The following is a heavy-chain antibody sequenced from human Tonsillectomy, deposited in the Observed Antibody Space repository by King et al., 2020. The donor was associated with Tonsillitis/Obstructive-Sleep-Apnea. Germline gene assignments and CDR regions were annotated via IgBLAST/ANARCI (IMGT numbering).Heavy chain of an antibody. Sequence: VQLVESGGGVVQPGRSLRLSCAASGFTFSSYAMHWDRQAPGKGLEWVAVISYDGSNKYYADSVKGRFTISRDNSKNTLYLQMNSLRAEDTAVYYCAIPIGGMDYSTGWDYWGQGTLVTVSS. CDR3: AIPIGGMDYSTGWDY. CDR1: GFTFSSYA. D-gene: IGHD4-11*01. J-gene: IGHJ4*02. V-gene: IGHV3-30*01. CDR2: ISYDGSNK.